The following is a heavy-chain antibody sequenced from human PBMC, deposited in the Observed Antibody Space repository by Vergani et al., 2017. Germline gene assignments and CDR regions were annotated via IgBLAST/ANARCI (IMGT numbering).Heavy chain of an antibody. J-gene: IGHJ6*02. CDR1: GFTFSSYA. D-gene: IGHD5-12*01. CDR2: ISSSSSYI. CDR3: ARERSLVDIVAKHYGMDV. Sequence: EVQLVESGGGLVQPGGSLRLSCSASGFTFSSYAMHWVRQAPGKGLEWVSSISSSSSYIYYADSVKGRFTISRDNAKNSLYLQMNSLRAEDTAVYYCARERSLVDIVAKHYGMDVWGQGTTVTVSS. V-gene: IGHV3-21*01.